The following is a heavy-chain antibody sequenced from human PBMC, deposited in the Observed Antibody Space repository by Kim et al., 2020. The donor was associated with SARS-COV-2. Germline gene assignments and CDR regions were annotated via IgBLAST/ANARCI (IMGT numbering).Heavy chain of an antibody. J-gene: IGHJ6*03. Sequence: PSRKSRVTISVNTSKNQFSLKLSSVTAADTAVYYCARGAGVVYYSYYMGVWGKGTTVTVSS. V-gene: IGHV4-34*01. D-gene: IGHD2-21*01. CDR3: ARGAGVVYYSYYMGV.